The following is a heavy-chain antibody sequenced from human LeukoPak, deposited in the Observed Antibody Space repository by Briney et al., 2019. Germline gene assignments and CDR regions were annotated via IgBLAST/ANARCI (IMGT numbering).Heavy chain of an antibody. CDR1: GGSISSSSNY. D-gene: IGHD1-14*01. V-gene: IGHV4-39*01. J-gene: IGHJ5*02. CDR3: ARHKAYNTFDP. Sequence: SETLSLTCTISGGSISSSSNYWGWTRQPPGKGLEWIGSIYYSGSTYYNPSLKSRVTISVDTSKNHFSLRLSSVTAADTAVYYCARHKAYNTFDPWGQGTLVTVSS. CDR2: IYYSGST.